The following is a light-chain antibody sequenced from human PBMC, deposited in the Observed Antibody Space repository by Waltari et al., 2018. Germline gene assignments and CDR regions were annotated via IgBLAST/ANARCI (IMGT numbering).Light chain of an antibody. V-gene: IGLV4-69*01. J-gene: IGLJ3*02. Sequence: LVLTQSPSASASLGASVKLTCSLPGEYSAYAIACHQQQPLKGPRYLMTVNSDGSHKKGDVISERFSGSSSDVDRYLIISRLQSDDEADYFCQTWGTGIQVFGSGTKLTVL. CDR2: VNSDGSH. CDR1: GEYSAYA. CDR3: QTWGTGIQV.